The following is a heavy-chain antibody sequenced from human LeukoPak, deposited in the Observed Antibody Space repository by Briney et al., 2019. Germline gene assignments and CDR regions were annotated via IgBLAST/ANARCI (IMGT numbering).Heavy chain of an antibody. CDR1: GGFVSSGSYY. J-gene: IGHJ3*02. Sequence: SETLSLTCTVSGGFVSSGSYYWTWIRQPPGKGLEWIGYISYSGSTNYNPSLKSRVTISVDTSKNQFSLNLSSVTAADTAVYYCARRASGGRSFDIWGQGTMVTVSS. V-gene: IGHV4-61*01. D-gene: IGHD2-15*01. CDR3: ARRASGGRSFDI. CDR2: ISYSGST.